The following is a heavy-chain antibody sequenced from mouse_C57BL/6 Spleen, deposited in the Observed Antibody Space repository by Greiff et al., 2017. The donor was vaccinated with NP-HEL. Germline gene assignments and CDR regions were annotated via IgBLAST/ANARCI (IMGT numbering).Heavy chain of an antibody. J-gene: IGHJ2*01. D-gene: IGHD2-1*01. Sequence: QVQLQQSGPELVKPGASVKISCKASGYAFSSSWMNWVKQRPGKGLEWIGRIYPGDGDTNYNGKFKGKATLTADKSSSTAYMQLSSLTSEDSAVYFCASIYYGNYEDYFDYWGQGTTLTVSS. CDR2: IYPGDGDT. CDR3: ASIYYGNYEDYFDY. V-gene: IGHV1-82*01. CDR1: GYAFSSSW.